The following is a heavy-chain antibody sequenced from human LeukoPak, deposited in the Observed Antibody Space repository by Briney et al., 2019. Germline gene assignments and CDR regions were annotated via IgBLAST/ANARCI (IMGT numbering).Heavy chain of an antibody. CDR3: ATVWSESFQYYFDY. D-gene: IGHD1-26*01. CDR1: GFTFSSYW. J-gene: IGHJ4*02. Sequence: GGSLRLSCAASGFTFSSYWMSWVRQAPGKGLEWVANIKQDGSEKYYVDSVKGRFTISRDNAKNSLYLQMNSLRAEDTAVYYCATVWSESFQYYFDYWGQETLVTVSS. CDR2: IKQDGSEK. V-gene: IGHV3-7*01.